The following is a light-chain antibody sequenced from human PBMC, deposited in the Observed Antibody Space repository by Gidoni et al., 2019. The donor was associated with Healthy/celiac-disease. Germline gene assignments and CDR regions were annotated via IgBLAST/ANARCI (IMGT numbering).Light chain of an antibody. CDR3: SSYTSSSTLDYV. J-gene: IGLJ1*01. CDR2: DVS. V-gene: IGLV2-14*03. Sequence: QSALTQPASVSGSPGQSLTIPCTGTSSDVGGYNYVSWYQQHPGKAPKLMIYDVSNRPAGVSNRCSGSKSGNTASLTISGLQAEDEADYYCSSYTSSSTLDYVCGTGTKVTVL. CDR1: SSDVGGYNY.